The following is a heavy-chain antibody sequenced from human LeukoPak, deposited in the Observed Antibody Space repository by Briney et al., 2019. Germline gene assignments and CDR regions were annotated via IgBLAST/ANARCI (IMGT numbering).Heavy chain of an antibody. Sequence: GGSLRLSCAASKFSFTSYWMHWVRQAPGKGLVWVSRINPDGSRTNYADSVEGRFTISRDNAKNTLYLQMNSLRAEDTAVYYCARWSSSWENNWFDPWGQGILVTVSS. D-gene: IGHD6-13*01. CDR2: INPDGSRT. CDR3: ARWSSSWENNWFDP. J-gene: IGHJ5*02. CDR1: KFSFTSYW. V-gene: IGHV3-74*01.